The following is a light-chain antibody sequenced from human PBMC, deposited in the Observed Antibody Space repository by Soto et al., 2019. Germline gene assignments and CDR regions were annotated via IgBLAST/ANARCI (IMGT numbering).Light chain of an antibody. Sequence: EIVMTQSPSTLSLSPGDRATLSCRASQSINSNLAWYQQKPGQAPRLFIFRASSRATGLPARFSASGSGTDFTLTISSLEPEDFAVYYCQQRSKWPITFGQGTRLEIK. J-gene: IGKJ5*01. CDR3: QQRSKWPIT. CDR2: RAS. CDR1: QSINSN. V-gene: IGKV3-11*01.